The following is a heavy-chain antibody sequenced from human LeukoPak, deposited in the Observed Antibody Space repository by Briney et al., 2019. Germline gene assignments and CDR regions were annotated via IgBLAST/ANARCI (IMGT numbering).Heavy chain of an antibody. V-gene: IGHV1-2*02. CDR3: ARGGRVTTVVTLLDY. Sequence: WASVKVSCKASGYTFTGYYMHWVRQAPGQGLEWMGWINANSYGTNYAQKFQGRVTMTRDTSISTAYMELSRLRSDDTAVYYCARGGRVTTVVTLLDYWGQGTLVTVSS. J-gene: IGHJ4*02. CDR2: INANSYGT. D-gene: IGHD4-23*01. CDR1: GYTFTGYY.